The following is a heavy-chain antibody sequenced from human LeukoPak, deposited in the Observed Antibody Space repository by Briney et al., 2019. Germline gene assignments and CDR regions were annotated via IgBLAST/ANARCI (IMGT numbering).Heavy chain of an antibody. V-gene: IGHV4-61*01. CDR3: AGGPRVSEWELYRLDWGYFDY. D-gene: IGHD1-26*01. Sequence: SETLSLTCTVSGGSISSGSYYWSWIRQPPGKGLEWIGYVYYSGSTNYNPSLKSRVTISVDTSKNQFSLKLSSVTAADTAVYYCAGGPRVSEWELYRLDWGYFDYWGQGTLVTVSS. CDR2: VYYSGST. CDR1: GGSISSGSYY. J-gene: IGHJ4*02.